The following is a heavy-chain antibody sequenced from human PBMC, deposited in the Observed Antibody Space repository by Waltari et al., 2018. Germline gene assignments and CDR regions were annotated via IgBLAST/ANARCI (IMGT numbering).Heavy chain of an antibody. V-gene: IGHV3-7*01. D-gene: IGHD3-22*01. Sequence: EVQLVESGGGLVQPGGSLRLSCAASGFTFSSYWMSWVRQAPGKGLEWVDNIKQEGSEKYYGDSVKGRFTISRDNAKNSLYLQMNSLRAEDTAVYYCAREGGSSGYFNYWGQGTLVTVSS. CDR1: GFTFSSYW. CDR2: IKQEGSEK. CDR3: AREGGSSGYFNY. J-gene: IGHJ4*02.